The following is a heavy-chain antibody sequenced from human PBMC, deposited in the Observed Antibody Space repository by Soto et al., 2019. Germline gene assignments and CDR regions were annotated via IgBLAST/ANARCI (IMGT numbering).Heavy chain of an antibody. V-gene: IGHV1-69*02. D-gene: IGHD2-15*01. J-gene: IGHJ4*02. CDR2: IIPILGIA. CDR1: GGTFSSYT. Sequence: SVKVSCKVSGGTFSSYTITWVRQAPGQGLEWMGRIIPILGIANYAQKFQGRVTITADKSTNTAYMELSSLGSEDTAVYYCARGYCSGGNCYSYFDYWGQGTLVTVSS. CDR3: ARGYCSGGNCYSYFDY.